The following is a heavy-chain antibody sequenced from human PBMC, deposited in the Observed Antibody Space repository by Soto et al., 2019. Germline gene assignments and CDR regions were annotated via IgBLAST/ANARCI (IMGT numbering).Heavy chain of an antibody. CDR3: ARLPYYDFWSGYYSYYYGMDV. V-gene: IGHV4-59*01. CDR2: IYYSGST. J-gene: IGHJ6*02. D-gene: IGHD3-3*01. Sequence: SEMLSLTSTVSDGSSSSYYGSWIRQHPGKGLEWIGYIYYSGSTNYNPSLKSRVTISVDTSKNQFSLKLSSVTAADTAVYYCARLPYYDFWSGYYSYYYGMDVWGQGTTXTVSS. CDR1: DGSSSSYY.